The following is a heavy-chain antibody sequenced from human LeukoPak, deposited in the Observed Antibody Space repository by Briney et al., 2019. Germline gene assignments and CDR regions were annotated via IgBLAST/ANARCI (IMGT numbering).Heavy chain of an antibody. J-gene: IGHJ5*02. CDR3: ARTGRYSGSYST. D-gene: IGHD1-26*01. V-gene: IGHV4-39*07. CDR1: GGSISSSSYY. CDR2: IYYSGST. Sequence: SETLSLTCTVSGGSISSSSYYWGWIRQPPGKGLEWIGSIYYSGSTYYNPSLKSRVTISVDTSKNQFSLKLSSVTAADTAVYYSARTGRYSGSYSTWGQGTLVTVSS.